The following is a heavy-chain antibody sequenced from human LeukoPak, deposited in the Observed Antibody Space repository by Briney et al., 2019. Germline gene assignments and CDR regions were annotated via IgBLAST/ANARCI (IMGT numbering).Heavy chain of an antibody. CDR1: GGTFSSYA. CDR3: ARGGLRIAARPNYYYYMGV. CDR2: IIPIFGTA. Sequence: ASVKVSCKASGGTFSSYAISWVRQAPGQGLEWIGGIIPIFGTANYAQKFQGRVTITTDESTSTAYMELSSLRSEDTAVYYCARGGLRIAARPNYYYYMGVWGKGTTVTVSS. D-gene: IGHD6-6*01. V-gene: IGHV1-69*05. J-gene: IGHJ6*03.